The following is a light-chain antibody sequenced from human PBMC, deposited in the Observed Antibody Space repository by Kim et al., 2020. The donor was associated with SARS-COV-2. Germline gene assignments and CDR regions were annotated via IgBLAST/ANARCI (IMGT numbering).Light chain of an antibody. V-gene: IGLV3-19*01. CDR2: GKN. CDR1: SLRSYY. CDR3: NSRDSSGNHVV. J-gene: IGLJ2*01. Sequence: SSELTQDPAVSVALGQTVRITFQGYSLRSYYASWYQQKPGQAPVLVIYGKNNRPSGIPDRFSGSSSGNTASLTITGAQAEDEADYYCNSRDSSGNHVVFGGGTK.